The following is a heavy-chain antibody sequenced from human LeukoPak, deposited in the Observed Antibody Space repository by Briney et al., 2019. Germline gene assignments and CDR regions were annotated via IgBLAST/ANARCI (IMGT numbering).Heavy chain of an antibody. V-gene: IGHV3-21*01. Sequence: GGSLRLSCAASGFTFSSYAMNWVRQAPGKGLEWVSSISSSNSHIYYADSVKGRFTISRDNAKNSLYLQMNSLKAEDTAVYYCARYGNGAWLGHYAFDMWGQGTMVTVSS. CDR2: ISSSNSHI. CDR3: ARYGNGAWLGHYAFDM. J-gene: IGHJ3*02. D-gene: IGHD6-19*01. CDR1: GFTFSSYA.